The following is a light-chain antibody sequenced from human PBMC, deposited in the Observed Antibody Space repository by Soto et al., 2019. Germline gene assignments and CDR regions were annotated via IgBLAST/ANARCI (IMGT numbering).Light chain of an antibody. J-gene: IGKJ2*01. V-gene: IGKV1-33*01. Sequence: DIQMTQSPSSLSVSVGDRVTITCQASQGISNYLNWYQQKPGKAPKLLIYDASNLETGVPSRFSGSGSGTDFTFTISSLQPEDIATYYCQQYDNLPYTFGQGTKLEIK. CDR3: QQYDNLPYT. CDR1: QGISNY. CDR2: DAS.